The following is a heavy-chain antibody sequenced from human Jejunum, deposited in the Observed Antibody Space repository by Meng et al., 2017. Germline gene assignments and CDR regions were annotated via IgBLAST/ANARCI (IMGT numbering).Heavy chain of an antibody. D-gene: IGHD5-18*01. Sequence: GVLKISCAASGFSFSNYWMSWVRQAPGKGLEWVGCIQRDGSEIYYVDSVKGRFTISRDNAKNSLYLQMDSLRAEDTATYYCASLDTAMVLWGHVIDIWGRGTMVTVSS. CDR2: IQRDGSEI. V-gene: IGHV3-7*01. J-gene: IGHJ3*02. CDR3: ASLDTAMVLWGHVIDI. CDR1: GFSFSNYW.